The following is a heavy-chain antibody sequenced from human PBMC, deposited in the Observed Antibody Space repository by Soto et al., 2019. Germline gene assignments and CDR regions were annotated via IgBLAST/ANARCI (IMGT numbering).Heavy chain of an antibody. CDR1: GVSISSYY. CDR2: IYYSGSI. V-gene: IGHV4-59*01. D-gene: IGHD6-19*01. CDR3: ARDGGWKYFDY. Sequence: QVKLQESGPGLVKPSETLSLTCTVSGVSISSYYWSWIRQPPGKGLEWIGYIYYSGSINYNPSLKSRVTISVDTSKNQFSLKLSSVTAADTAVYYCARDGGWKYFDYWGQGILVTVSS. J-gene: IGHJ4*02.